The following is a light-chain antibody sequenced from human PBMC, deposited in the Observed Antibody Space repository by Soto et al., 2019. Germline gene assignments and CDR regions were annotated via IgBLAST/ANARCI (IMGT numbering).Light chain of an antibody. CDR1: SSDVRGYNY. V-gene: IGLV2-14*01. CDR2: EVS. Sequence: QSVLTQPASVSGSPGQSITISCTGTSSDVRGYNYVSWYQQNPGKAPKLMIYEVSNRPSGVSNRFSGSKSGNMASLTISGLQAEDEADYYCSSYTINRTYVFGTGTKVTVL. J-gene: IGLJ1*01. CDR3: SSYTINRTYV.